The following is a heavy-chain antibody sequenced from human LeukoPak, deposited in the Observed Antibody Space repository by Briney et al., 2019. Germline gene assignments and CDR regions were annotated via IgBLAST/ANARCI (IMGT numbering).Heavy chain of an antibody. V-gene: IGHV3-21*01. CDR2: ISKSSNFI. D-gene: IGHD2-21*02. J-gene: IGHJ4*02. Sequence: GGSLRLFYAASGFHFSTYPMNWVRPATGRGPEWVSSISKSSNFIFYADSVQGRFTISRDNAKISLYLQMNSLRAEDTAVYYCARDRGSDYYGEDFDYWGQGTLVTVSS. CDR1: GFHFSTYP. CDR3: ARDRGSDYYGEDFDY.